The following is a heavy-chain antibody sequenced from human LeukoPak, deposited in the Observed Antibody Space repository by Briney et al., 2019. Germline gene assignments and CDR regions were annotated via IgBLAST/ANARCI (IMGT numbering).Heavy chain of an antibody. Sequence: GGSLRPSSRDLGFSLPNTLLHWVRQAPGKGLVWVSRINSDGSSTTYADSVKGRFTISRDNVKNTLYLQANSLRAEDTAVYYCAIGAPTSSGGHYFDLWGQGTLVTVSS. CDR3: AIGAPTSSGGHYFDL. V-gene: IGHV3-74*01. CDR1: GFSLPNTL. J-gene: IGHJ4*02. CDR2: INSDGSST. D-gene: IGHD2-15*01.